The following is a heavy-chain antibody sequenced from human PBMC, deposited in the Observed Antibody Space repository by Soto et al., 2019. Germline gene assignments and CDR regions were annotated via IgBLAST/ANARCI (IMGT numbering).Heavy chain of an antibody. CDR1: GGSIISNGYY. CDR2: ILHSRST. D-gene: IGHD6-13*01. Sequence: SETLSLTCTVPGGSIISNGYYCSGIRHPPGKGLEWIGSILHSRSTYYNPSLKIRVTMSVDTSKHQFSLSLASVTAADTAVYYCARHVAYTSSWYLSRVDYWGQGTVVP. J-gene: IGHJ4*02. V-gene: IGHV4-39*01. CDR3: ARHVAYTSSWYLSRVDY.